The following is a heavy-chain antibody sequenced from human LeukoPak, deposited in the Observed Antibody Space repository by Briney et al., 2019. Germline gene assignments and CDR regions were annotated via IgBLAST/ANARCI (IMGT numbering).Heavy chain of an antibody. CDR2: IYHSGRT. D-gene: IGHD2-2*01. V-gene: IGHV4-30-2*01. CDR1: GGSISSGGYS. CDR3: ARRYCSSTSCYADY. J-gene: IGHJ4*02. Sequence: PSETLSLTCAVSGGSISSGGYSWSWIRQPPGKGLEWIGYIYHSGRTYYNPSLKSRVTISVDRSKNQFSLKLSSVTAADTAVYYCARRYCSSTSCYADYWGQGTLVTVSS.